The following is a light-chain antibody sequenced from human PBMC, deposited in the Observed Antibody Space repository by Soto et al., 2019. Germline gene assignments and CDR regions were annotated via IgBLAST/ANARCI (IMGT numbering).Light chain of an antibody. V-gene: IGKV1-5*03. CDR2: KAS. CDR3: QHYNSYSEA. Sequence: DIQMTQSPSTLSGSVGDRVTITCRASQTISSWLAWYQQKPGKAPKLLIYKASTLKSGVSSRFSGSGSGTEFTLTISSLQPDDFATDYCQHYNSYSEAVGQGTKVDIK. J-gene: IGKJ1*01. CDR1: QTISSW.